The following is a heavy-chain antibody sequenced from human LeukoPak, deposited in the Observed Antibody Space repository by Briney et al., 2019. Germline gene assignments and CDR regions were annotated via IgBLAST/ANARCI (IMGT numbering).Heavy chain of an antibody. CDR2: INHSGST. J-gene: IGHJ4*02. D-gene: IGHD6-13*01. Sequence: SETLSLTCAVYGGSFSGYYWSWIRQPPGKGLEWIGEINHSGSTNYNPSLKSRVTISVDTSKNQFSLKLSSVTAADTAVYYCARGRHPGIAFDYWGQGTLVTVSS. V-gene: IGHV4-34*01. CDR3: ARGRHPGIAFDY. CDR1: GGSFSGYY.